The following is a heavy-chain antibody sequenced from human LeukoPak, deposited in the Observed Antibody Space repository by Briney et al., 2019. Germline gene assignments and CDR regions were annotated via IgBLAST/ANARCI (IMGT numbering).Heavy chain of an antibody. CDR2: IYYSGST. CDR1: GGSISSYY. Sequence: PSETLSLTCTVSGGSISSYYWSWIRQPPGKGLEWIGYIYYSGSTNYNPSLKSRVTISVDTSKNRFSLKLSSVTAADTAVYYCARDSLRWPFDYWGQGTLVTVSS. J-gene: IGHJ4*02. D-gene: IGHD4-23*01. CDR3: ARDSLRWPFDY. V-gene: IGHV4-59*01.